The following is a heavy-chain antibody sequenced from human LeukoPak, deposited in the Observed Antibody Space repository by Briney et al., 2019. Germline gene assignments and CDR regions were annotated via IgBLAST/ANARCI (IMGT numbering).Heavy chain of an antibody. Sequence: ASVKASCKASGYTFTSYGISWVRQAPGQGLEWMGWISAYNGNTNYAQKLQGRVTMTTDTSTSTAYMELRSLRSDDTAVYYCARSSYYDSSGPLLDAFDIWGQGTMVTVSS. CDR1: GYTFTSYG. D-gene: IGHD3-22*01. V-gene: IGHV1-18*01. CDR2: ISAYNGNT. J-gene: IGHJ3*02. CDR3: ARSSYYDSSGPLLDAFDI.